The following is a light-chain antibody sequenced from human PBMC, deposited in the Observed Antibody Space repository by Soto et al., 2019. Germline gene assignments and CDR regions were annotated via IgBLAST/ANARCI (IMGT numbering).Light chain of an antibody. J-gene: IGKJ5*01. CDR2: AAS. CDR3: LQDYNFPYT. V-gene: IGKV1-6*01. Sequence: IQMTQSPSTLPASVGDRVTITCRASQSISNWLAWYQQKPGKAPRLLIYAASTLQSGVPSRFSGSGSGTDFTLTISSLQPEDFGTYYCLQDYNFPYTFGQGTRLEIK. CDR1: QSISNW.